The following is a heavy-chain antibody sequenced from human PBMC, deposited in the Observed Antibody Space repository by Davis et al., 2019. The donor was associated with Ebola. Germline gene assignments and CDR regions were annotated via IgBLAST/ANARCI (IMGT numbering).Heavy chain of an antibody. Sequence: GGSLRLSCAASGFTFSSYAMSWVRQAPGKGLEWVSAISGSGGSTYYADSVKGRFTISRDNSKNTLYLQMNSLRAEDTAVYYCAKGALTDDYVWGSYRYDYWGQGTLVTVSS. CDR1: GFTFSSYA. V-gene: IGHV3-23*01. D-gene: IGHD3-16*02. J-gene: IGHJ4*02. CDR2: ISGSGGST. CDR3: AKGALTDDYVWGSYRYDY.